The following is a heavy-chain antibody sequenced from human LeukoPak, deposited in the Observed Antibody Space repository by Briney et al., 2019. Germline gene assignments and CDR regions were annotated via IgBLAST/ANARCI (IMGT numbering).Heavy chain of an antibody. J-gene: IGHJ4*02. V-gene: IGHV4-34*01. CDR1: GGSFSGYY. Sequence: KPSETLSLTCAVHGGSFSGYYCSWIRQPPGKGLEWIGEINHSGSTNYNPSLKSQVTISVDTSKNQFSLKLSSVTAADTAVYYCASPPYGDYGNYWGQGTLVTVSS. CDR3: ASPPYGDYGNY. D-gene: IGHD4-17*01. CDR2: INHSGST.